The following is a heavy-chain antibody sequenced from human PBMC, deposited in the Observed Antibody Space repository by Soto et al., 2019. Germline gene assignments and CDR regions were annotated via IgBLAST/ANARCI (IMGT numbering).Heavy chain of an antibody. Sequence: SEPLSLTCAVYGGSFSGYYWSWIRQPPGKGLEWIGEINHSGSTNYNPSLKSRVTISVDTSKNQFSLKLSSVTAADTAVYYCARGRVRGVPAAMWGSYYYYYGMDVWGQGTTVTVSS. CDR2: INHSGST. V-gene: IGHV4-34*01. D-gene: IGHD2-2*01. J-gene: IGHJ6*02. CDR3: ARGRVRGVPAAMWGSYYYYYGMDV. CDR1: GGSFSGYY.